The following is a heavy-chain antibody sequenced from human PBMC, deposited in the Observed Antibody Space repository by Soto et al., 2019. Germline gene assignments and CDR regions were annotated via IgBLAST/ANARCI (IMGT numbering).Heavy chain of an antibody. Sequence: QVQLQQWGAGLLKPSETLSLTCAVYGGSFSGYYWSWIRQPPGKGLEWIGEINHSGSTNYNPSLESRVTISVDTSKNQFSLKLSSVTAADTAVYYCASSPSMTTGENWGQGTLVTVSS. J-gene: IGHJ4*02. CDR1: GGSFSGYY. D-gene: IGHD4-17*01. V-gene: IGHV4-34*01. CDR2: INHSGST. CDR3: ASSPSMTTGEN.